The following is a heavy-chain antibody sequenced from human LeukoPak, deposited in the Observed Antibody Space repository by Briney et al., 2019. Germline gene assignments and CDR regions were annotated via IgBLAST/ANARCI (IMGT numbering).Heavy chain of an antibody. D-gene: IGHD5-24*01. J-gene: IGHJ4*02. V-gene: IGHV4-4*07. CDR1: GGSISSYY. CDR3: ARNRDGYNSFDY. CDR2: IYNSGST. Sequence: PSETLSLTCAVSGGSISSYYWSWIRQPAGKGLEWIGRIYNSGSTNYNPSLKSRVTMSVDTAKNQFSLRLSSVTAADTAVYYCARNRDGYNSFDYWGQGTLVTVSS.